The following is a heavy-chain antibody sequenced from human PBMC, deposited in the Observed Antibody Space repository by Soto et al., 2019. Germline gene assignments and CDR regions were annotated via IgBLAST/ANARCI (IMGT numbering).Heavy chain of an antibody. CDR2: MNPNSGNT. Sequence: ASVKVSCKASGYTFTSYDINWVRQATGQGLEWMGWMNPNSGNTGYAQKFQGRVTMTRNTSISTAYMELSSLRSEDTAVYYCASSPYYDILTGPRTFDIWGQGTMVTVSS. V-gene: IGHV1-8*01. J-gene: IGHJ3*02. CDR3: ASSPYYDILTGPRTFDI. D-gene: IGHD3-9*01. CDR1: GYTFTSYD.